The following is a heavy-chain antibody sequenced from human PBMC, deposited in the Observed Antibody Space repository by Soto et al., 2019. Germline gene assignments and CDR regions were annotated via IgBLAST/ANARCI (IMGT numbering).Heavy chain of an antibody. Sequence: SETLSLTCAVSGGSISSGGYSWSWIRQPPGKGLEWIGYIHYSGNTKYNPSLKSRVTISADTSKDQFSLKLTSVTAADTAVYYCARGHYDFWSGYFATIDYWGQGTLVTVSS. CDR2: IHYSGNT. D-gene: IGHD3-3*01. J-gene: IGHJ4*02. CDR3: ARGHYDFWSGYFATIDY. V-gene: IGHV4-30-4*07. CDR1: GGSISSGGYS.